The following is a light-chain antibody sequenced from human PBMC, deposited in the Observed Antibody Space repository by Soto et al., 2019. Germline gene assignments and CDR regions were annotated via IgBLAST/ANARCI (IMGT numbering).Light chain of an antibody. V-gene: IGKV3-15*01. CDR1: QSVSSN. J-gene: IGKJ5*01. CDR3: QQYNIWST. CDR2: GAS. Sequence: EIVMTQSPATLSVSPGERATLSCRASQSVSSNLAGYQQKPGQAPRLLIYGASTRATGIPARFSGSGSGTAFTLTIISLQSEDFAVYYCQQYNIWSTFCQGTRLEIK.